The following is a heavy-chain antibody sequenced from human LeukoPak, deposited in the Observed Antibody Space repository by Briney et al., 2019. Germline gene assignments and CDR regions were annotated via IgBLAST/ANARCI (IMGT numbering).Heavy chain of an antibody. J-gene: IGHJ4*02. CDR3: ARPFDSHGRLDS. CDR1: EYRFTKEW. CDR2: IYPGDSET. D-gene: IGHD3-22*01. Sequence: GESLKISCKAPEYRFTKEWIAWVRQMPGKGLEWMGIIYPGDSETRYSPSFQGQVTFSADESINTAYLQWSSLKASDTAIYYCARPFDSHGRLDSWGQGTLVTVSS. V-gene: IGHV5-51*01.